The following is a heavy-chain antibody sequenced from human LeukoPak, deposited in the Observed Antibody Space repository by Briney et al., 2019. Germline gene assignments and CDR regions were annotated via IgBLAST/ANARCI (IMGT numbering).Heavy chain of an antibody. J-gene: IGHJ4*02. CDR3: AKYYYDSSGYYDAAPLDS. CDR1: GFTFSTYA. V-gene: IGHV3-23*01. D-gene: IGHD3-22*01. Sequence: SGGSLRLSCAASGFTFSTYAMSWVRQAPGKGLEWVSSTSDNGYTTYYADSVRGRFTISRNNSKNTVYLQMIGLRAEDTAVHFCAKYYYDSSGYYDAAPLDSWGQGTLVTVFS. CDR2: TSDNGYTT.